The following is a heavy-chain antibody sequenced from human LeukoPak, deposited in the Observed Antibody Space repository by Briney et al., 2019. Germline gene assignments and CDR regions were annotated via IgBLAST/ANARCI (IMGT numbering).Heavy chain of an antibody. V-gene: IGHV3-21*01. CDR2: ISSSSSYI. Sequence: GGSLRLSCAASGFNFSIYAMSWVRQAPGKGLEWVSSISSSSSYIYYADSVKGRFTISRDNAKNSLYLQMNSLRAEDTAVYYCARAKRNGFDIWGQGTMVTVSS. CDR1: GFNFSIYA. J-gene: IGHJ3*02. CDR3: ARAKRNGFDI.